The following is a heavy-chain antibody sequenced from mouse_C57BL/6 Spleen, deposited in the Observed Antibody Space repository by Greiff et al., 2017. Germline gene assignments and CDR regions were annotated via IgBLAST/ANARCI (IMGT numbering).Heavy chain of an antibody. CDR1: GYAFRSYW. V-gene: IGHV1-80*01. Sequence: VQLQQSGAELVKPGASVKISCKASGYAFRSYWMNWVKQRPGQGLEWIGQIYPGDGDTNYNGKFKGKATLTADKSSSTAYMQLSSLTSEDSAVYFCARCYDGDYGDYWGQGTTLTVSS. J-gene: IGHJ2*01. CDR2: IYPGDGDT. CDR3: ARCYDGDYGDY. D-gene: IGHD2-3*01.